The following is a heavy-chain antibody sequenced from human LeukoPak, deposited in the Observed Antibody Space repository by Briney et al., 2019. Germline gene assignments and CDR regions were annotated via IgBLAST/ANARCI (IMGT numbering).Heavy chain of an antibody. CDR1: GASISSYY. V-gene: IGHV4-59*13. J-gene: IGHJ5*02. CDR2: IYYSGST. Sequence: SETLSLTCTVSGASISSYYWSWIRQPPGKGLEWIGYIYYSGSTKYNPSLKSRVTISKDTSKNQFSLNLSSVTAADTAVYYCARGYSYGYGGWFDPWGQGTLVTVSS. D-gene: IGHD5-18*01. CDR3: ARGYSYGYGGWFDP.